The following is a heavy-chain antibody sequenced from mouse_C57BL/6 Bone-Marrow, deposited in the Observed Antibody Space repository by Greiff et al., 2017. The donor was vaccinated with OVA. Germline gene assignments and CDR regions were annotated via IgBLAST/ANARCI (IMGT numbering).Heavy chain of an antibody. CDR1: GYTFTDYN. J-gene: IGHJ3*01. CDR3: AMRAPDDYDWFAY. CDR2: INPNNGGT. D-gene: IGHD2-4*01. Sequence: VQLQQSGPELVKPGASVKIPCKASGYTFTDYNMDWVKQSHGKSLEWIGDINPNNGGTIYNQKFTGKATLTVDKSSITASMELRSLTSEDTAVYYCAMRAPDDYDWFAYWGQGTLVTVSA. V-gene: IGHV1-18*01.